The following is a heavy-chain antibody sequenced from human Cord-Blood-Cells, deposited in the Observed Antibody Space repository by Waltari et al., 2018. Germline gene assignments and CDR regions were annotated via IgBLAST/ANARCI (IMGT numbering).Heavy chain of an antibody. V-gene: IGHV1-69*06. CDR3: ARDRSGNSGYYGMDV. J-gene: IGHJ6*02. CDR2: IIPIFGTA. CDR1: GGPFSSYD. D-gene: IGHD2-15*01. Sequence: QVQLVQSGAEVKKPGSSVKVSCKASGGPFSSYDISWVRQAPGQGLEWVGGIIPIFGTANYAQKFQGRVTITADKSTSTAYMELSSLRSEDTAVYYCARDRSGNSGYYGMDVWGQGTTVTVSS.